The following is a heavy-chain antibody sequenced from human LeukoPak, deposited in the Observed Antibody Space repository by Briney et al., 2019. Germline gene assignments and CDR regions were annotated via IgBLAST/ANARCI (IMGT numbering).Heavy chain of an antibody. CDR1: GASISSYY. CDR3: ATHYCTSTSCSFYYYMDV. D-gene: IGHD2-2*01. CDR2: IYTSGST. J-gene: IGHJ6*03. V-gene: IGHV4-4*09. Sequence: WETLSLTCTVSGASISSYYWSWIRQPPGKGLEWIGYIYTSGSTNYNPSLKSRVTLSVDTFKNQFSLNLSSVSAPEPPVYYCATHYCTSTSCSFYYYMDVWGKRTTVTVSS.